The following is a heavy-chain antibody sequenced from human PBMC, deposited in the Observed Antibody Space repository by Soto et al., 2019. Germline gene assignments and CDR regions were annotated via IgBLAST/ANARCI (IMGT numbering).Heavy chain of an antibody. J-gene: IGHJ4*02. D-gene: IGHD3-9*01. V-gene: IGHV1-18*01. CDR1: GYTFTSYG. CDR2: ISAYNGNT. Sequence: QVQLVQSGAEVKKPGASVKVSCKASGYTFTSYGISWMRQAPGQGLEWMGWISAYNGNTNYAQKLQGRVTMTTDTSTSTDYMELRSLRSDDTDVYYCARVPSNYDILAGSYSWGYYFDYWGQGTLVTVSS. CDR3: ARVPSNYDILAGSYSWGYYFDY.